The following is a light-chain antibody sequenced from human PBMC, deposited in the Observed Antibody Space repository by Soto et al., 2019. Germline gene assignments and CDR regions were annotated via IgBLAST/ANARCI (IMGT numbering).Light chain of an antibody. CDR3: QQYESTPPT. CDR1: QSVLYSSNNKNY. V-gene: IGKV4-1*01. Sequence: DIVMTQSPDSLAVSLGERATINCKSSQSVLYSSNNKNYLAWYQQRPGQPPKLLIYWASTRESGVPDRFSGSGSATEFTLTITSLQAEDVAVYYCQQYESTPPTFGQGTKLEIK. CDR2: WAS. J-gene: IGKJ2*01.